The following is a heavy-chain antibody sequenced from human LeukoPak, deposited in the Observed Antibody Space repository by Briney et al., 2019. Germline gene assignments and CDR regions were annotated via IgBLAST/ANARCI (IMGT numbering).Heavy chain of an antibody. D-gene: IGHD1-26*01. CDR3: AKEYSGSFSPFPSYFDY. J-gene: IGHJ4*02. V-gene: IGHV3-74*01. Sequence: GGSLRLSCAASGFTFSSYWMHWVRHAPGKGLVWVSRINSDGSSTSYADSVKGRFTISRDNAKNTLYLQMNSLRAEDTAVYYCAKEYSGSFSPFPSYFDYWGQGTLVTVSS. CDR2: INSDGSST. CDR1: GFTFSSYW.